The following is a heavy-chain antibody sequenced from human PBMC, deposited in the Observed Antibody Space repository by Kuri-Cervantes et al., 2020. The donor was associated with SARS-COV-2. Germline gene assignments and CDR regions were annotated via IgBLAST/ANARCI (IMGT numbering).Heavy chain of an antibody. D-gene: IGHD2-15*01. CDR1: GFTFSSYG. CDR3: AKDIAYYYYGMDV. V-gene: IGHV3-30*02. J-gene: IGHJ6*02. Sequence: GGSLRLSCAASGFTFSSYGMHWVRQAPGKGLEWVAFIRYDGSNKYYADSVKGRFTISRDNSKNSLYLQMNSLRTEDTALYYCAKDIAYYYYGMDVWGQGTTVTVSS. CDR2: IRYDGSNK.